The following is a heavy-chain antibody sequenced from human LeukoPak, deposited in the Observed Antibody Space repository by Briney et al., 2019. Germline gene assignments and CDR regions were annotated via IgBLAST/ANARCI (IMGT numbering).Heavy chain of an antibody. CDR3: AGGLPLENTFDY. D-gene: IGHD1-14*01. CDR2: ISSSSSYI. V-gene: IGHV3-21*01. CDR1: GFTFSSYS. Sequence: GGSLRLSCAASGFTFSSYSMNWVRQAPGKGLEWVSSISSSSSYIYYADSVKGRFTISRDNAKNSLYLQMNSLRAEDTAVYYCAGGLPLENTFDYWGQGTLVTVSP. J-gene: IGHJ4*02.